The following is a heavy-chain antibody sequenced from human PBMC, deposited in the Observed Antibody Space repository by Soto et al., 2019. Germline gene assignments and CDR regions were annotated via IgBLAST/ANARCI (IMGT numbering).Heavy chain of an antibody. Sequence: QVQLVQSGAEVKKPGSSVKVSCKASGGAFSDYAFSWVRQAPGQGLEWLGGIMPIFRAPDYARKFQGRVTITAAEXTXTXXMEMNSLRSEDTAVYYCASWLKGPDIGNYYYGMDVWGQGTTVTVS. CDR1: GGAFSDYA. J-gene: IGHJ6*02. CDR2: IMPIFRAP. CDR3: ASWLKGPDIGNYYYGMDV. V-gene: IGHV1-69*12. D-gene: IGHD2-15*01.